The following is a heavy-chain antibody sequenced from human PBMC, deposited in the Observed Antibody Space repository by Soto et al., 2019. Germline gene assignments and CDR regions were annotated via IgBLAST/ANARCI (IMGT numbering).Heavy chain of an antibody. CDR1: GFTFSSYS. CDR2: ISSSSSYI. Sequence: PGGSLRLSCAASGFTFSSYSMNWVRQAPGKGLEWVSSISSSSSYIYYADSVKGRFTISRDNARNSLYLQMNSLRAEDTAVYYCASLQPYGDYSQEIDYWGQGTLVTVSS. D-gene: IGHD4-17*01. V-gene: IGHV3-21*01. J-gene: IGHJ4*02. CDR3: ASLQPYGDYSQEIDY.